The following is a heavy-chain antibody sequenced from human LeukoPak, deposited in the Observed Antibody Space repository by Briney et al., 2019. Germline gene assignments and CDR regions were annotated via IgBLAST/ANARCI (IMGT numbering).Heavy chain of an antibody. D-gene: IGHD3-10*01. V-gene: IGHV3-23*01. J-gene: IGHJ3*02. CDR2: ISGSGGST. CDR1: GFTFSSYA. CDR3: AKRLRFRDAFDI. Sequence: GGSLRLSCAASGFTFSSYAMSWVRQAPGKGLEWVSAISGSGGSTYYADSVKGRFTISRDNSKNTLYLQMSSLRAEDTAVYYCAKRLRFRDAFDIWGQGIMVTVSS.